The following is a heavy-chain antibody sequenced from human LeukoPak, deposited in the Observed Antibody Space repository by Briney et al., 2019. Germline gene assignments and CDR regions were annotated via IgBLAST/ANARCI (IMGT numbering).Heavy chain of an antibody. CDR1: GFTFSSYA. Sequence: GGSLRLSFAASGFTFSSYAMSWVRQAPGKGLEWVSAISGSGGSTYYADSVKGRFTISRDNSKNTLYLQMNSLRAEDTAVYYCARDRGIVGTTGYYYMDVWGKGTTVTVSS. D-gene: IGHD1-26*01. CDR3: ARDRGIVGTTGYYYMDV. J-gene: IGHJ6*03. CDR2: ISGSGGST. V-gene: IGHV3-23*01.